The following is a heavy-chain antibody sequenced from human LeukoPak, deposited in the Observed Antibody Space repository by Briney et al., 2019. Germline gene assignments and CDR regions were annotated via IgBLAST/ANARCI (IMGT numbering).Heavy chain of an antibody. J-gene: IGHJ4*02. Sequence: PGGSLRLSCAASGFTVSSNYMSWVRQAPGKGLEWVSVIYSGGSTYYADSVKGRFTISRDNSKNTLYLQMNSLRAEDTAVYYCARLRPGSYYNGFDCWGQGTLVTVSS. CDR3: ARLRPGSYYNGFDC. V-gene: IGHV3-66*04. CDR2: IYSGGST. D-gene: IGHD3-10*01. CDR1: GFTVSSNY.